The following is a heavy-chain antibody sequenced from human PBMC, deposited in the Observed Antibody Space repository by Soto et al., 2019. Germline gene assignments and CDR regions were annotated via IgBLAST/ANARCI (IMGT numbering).Heavy chain of an antibody. V-gene: IGHV1-18*01. CDR1: GYTFSTYG. CDR2: VNPHTARS. J-gene: IGHJ5*01. D-gene: IGHD4-4*01. Sequence: GASVKVSCKASGYTFSTYGISWVRQAPGQGLEWLGWVNPHTARSNYAQKFQGRVTMTTDTSTTTAYMELKSLTFDDTATYFCARTRVYNKFDSWAQGTLVPVSS. CDR3: ARTRVYNKFDS.